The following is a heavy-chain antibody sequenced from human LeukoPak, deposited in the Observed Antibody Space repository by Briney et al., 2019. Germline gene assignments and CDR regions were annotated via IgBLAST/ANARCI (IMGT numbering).Heavy chain of an antibody. CDR3: AGPPQASPFDI. CDR2: IKQDGSEK. Sequence: PGGSLRLSCTASGFTFNDYAMSWFRQAPGKGLEWVANIKQDGSEKNYVDSVKGRFTISRDNAKNSLYLQMNSLRAEDTAVYYCAGPPQASPFDIWGQGTMVTVSS. J-gene: IGHJ3*02. V-gene: IGHV3-7*01. CDR1: GFTFNDYA.